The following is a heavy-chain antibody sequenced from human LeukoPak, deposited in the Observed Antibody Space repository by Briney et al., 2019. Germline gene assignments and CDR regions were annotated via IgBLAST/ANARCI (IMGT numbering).Heavy chain of an antibody. CDR1: GYTFTGYY. CDR2: INPNSGGT. V-gene: IGHV1-2*06. D-gene: IGHD6-19*01. J-gene: IGHJ4*02. Sequence: PSVKVSCKASGYTFTGYYMNWVRQAPGQGLEWIGRINPNSGGTNYAQKFQGRVTMTRDTSISTAYMELSRLRSDDTAVYYCAREQAVAGTALDYWGQGTLVTVSS. CDR3: AREQAVAGTALDY.